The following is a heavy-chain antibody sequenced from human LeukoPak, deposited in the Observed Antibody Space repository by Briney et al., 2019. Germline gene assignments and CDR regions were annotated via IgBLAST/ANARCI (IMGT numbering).Heavy chain of an antibody. CDR1: GGTFSSYA. J-gene: IGHJ6*03. Sequence: SVKVSCQASGGTFSSYAISWVRQAPGQGLEWMGGIIPIFGTANYAQKFQGRVTITKDESTSTDYMELSGLRSEDTTVYYYASGHGLNQVPAAIKAYYYYMDVWGKGTTVTVSS. CDR3: ASGHGLNQVPAAIKAYYYYMDV. D-gene: IGHD2-2*01. CDR2: IIPIFGTA. V-gene: IGHV1-69*05.